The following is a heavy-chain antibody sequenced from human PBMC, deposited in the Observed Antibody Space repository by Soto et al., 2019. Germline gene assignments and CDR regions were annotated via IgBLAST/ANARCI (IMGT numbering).Heavy chain of an antibody. Sequence: EVQLVESGGGLVQPGGSLRLSCVVSGFTFSSYWMHWVRQAPGKGLVWVSRIDTDGSSTTYADSVEGRFTISRDNAKNTLYLQMHSLRDEDTAAYFCVRGSNDWIEVDYWGQGTLATVSS. V-gene: IGHV3-74*03. D-gene: IGHD6-19*01. CDR3: VRGSNDWIEVDY. CDR1: GFTFSSYW. J-gene: IGHJ4*02. CDR2: IDTDGSST.